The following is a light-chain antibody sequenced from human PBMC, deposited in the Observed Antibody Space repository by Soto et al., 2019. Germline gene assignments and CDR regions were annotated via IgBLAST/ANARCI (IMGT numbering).Light chain of an antibody. CDR1: SGHRAFA. J-gene: IGLJ3*02. V-gene: IGLV4-69*01. CDR3: QTWGTGFRV. CDR2: VNSDGTH. Sequence: QLVLTQSPSASASLGASVKLTCTLSSGHRAFAIAWHQQQPEKGPRYLMKVNSDGTHSRGDGIPDRFSGSSSGAERYLTISSLQSEDEADYYWQTWGTGFRVFGGGTKLTVL.